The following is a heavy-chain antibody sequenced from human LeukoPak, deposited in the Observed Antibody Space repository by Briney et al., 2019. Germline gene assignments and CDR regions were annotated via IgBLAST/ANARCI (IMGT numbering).Heavy chain of an antibody. CDR1: GFTLSDYY. Sequence: GGSLRLSCEASGFTLSDYYMDWVRQAPGKWLEWVGRTKNKANSYTTEYAASVKGRFTISRDDSKNSLYLQLNSLKIEDTAVYYCARGKDYGLGYWGQGTLVTVSS. V-gene: IGHV3-72*01. D-gene: IGHD4-17*01. J-gene: IGHJ4*02. CDR2: TKNKANSYTT. CDR3: ARGKDYGLGY.